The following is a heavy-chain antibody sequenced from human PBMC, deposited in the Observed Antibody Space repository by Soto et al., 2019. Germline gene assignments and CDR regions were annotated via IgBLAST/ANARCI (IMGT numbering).Heavy chain of an antibody. CDR1: GFTFISYS. D-gene: IGHD2-15*01. J-gene: IGHJ6*02. CDR3: ARDRLVAATSAPPYCYYGMDV. CDR2: ISSSSRYI. V-gene: IGHV3-21*01. Sequence: GGSLRLSCATSGFTFISYSMNWGRQAPGMGLEWVSSISSSSRYIYYADSVRGRFTISRDNAKNSLYLQINSLRAEDTAVYYCARDRLVAATSAPPYCYYGMDVWGQGTTVTVSS.